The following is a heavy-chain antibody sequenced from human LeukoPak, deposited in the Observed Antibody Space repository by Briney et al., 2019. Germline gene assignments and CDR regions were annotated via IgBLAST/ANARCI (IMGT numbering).Heavy chain of an antibody. CDR3: AKDGLSRRWELLSDWFDP. Sequence: GGSLRLSCAASGFTFSSYGMHWVRQAPGKGLERVAVISYDGSNKYYADSVKGRFTISRDNSKNTLYLQMNSLRAEDTAVYYCAKDGLSRRWELLSDWFDPWGQGTLVTVSS. V-gene: IGHV3-30*18. CDR2: ISYDGSNK. J-gene: IGHJ5*02. CDR1: GFTFSSYG. D-gene: IGHD1-26*01.